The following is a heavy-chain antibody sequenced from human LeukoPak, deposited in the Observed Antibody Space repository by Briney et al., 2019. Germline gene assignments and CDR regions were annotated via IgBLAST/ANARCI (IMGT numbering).Heavy chain of an antibody. CDR1: GYTFTSYA. CDR2: INAGNGDT. V-gene: IGHV1-3*01. D-gene: IGHD1-14*01. Sequence: ASVKVSCKASGYTFTSYAMHWVRQAPGQRLEWMGWINAGNGDTIYSQKFQGRVTITRDTSASTAYMELSSLRSEDTAVYYCARGISHVDYWGQGTLVTVSS. J-gene: IGHJ4*02. CDR3: ARGISHVDY.